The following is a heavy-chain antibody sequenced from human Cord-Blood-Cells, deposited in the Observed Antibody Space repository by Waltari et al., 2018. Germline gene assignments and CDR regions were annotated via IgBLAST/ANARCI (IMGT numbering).Heavy chain of an antibody. V-gene: IGHV4-39*01. Sequence: QLQLQESGPGLVKPSETLSLTCTVSGGSISSSSYYWGWIRQPPGKGLEWIGSIYYSGSTYYNPSLKSRVTISVDTSKNQFSLKLSSVTAAETAVYYCARQGRRDAFDIWGQGTMVTVSS. CDR1: GGSISSSSYY. CDR3: ARQGRRDAFDI. J-gene: IGHJ3*02. CDR2: IYYSGST.